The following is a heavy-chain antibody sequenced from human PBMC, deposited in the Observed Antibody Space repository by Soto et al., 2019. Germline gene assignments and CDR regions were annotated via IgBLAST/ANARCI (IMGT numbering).Heavy chain of an antibody. V-gene: IGHV3-48*02. D-gene: IGHD2-2*01. CDR1: GFTFSSYS. J-gene: IGHJ6*02. CDR2: ISNSSSTI. CDR3: ARDSPGRYCSSTSCPRMEV. Sequence: GGSLRLSCAAPGFTFSSYSMNWVRQAPGKGLEWVSYISNSSSTIYYADSVKGRFTISRDNAKNSLYLQMNSLRDEDTAVYYCARDSPGRYCSSTSCPRMEVWGQGTTVTVSS.